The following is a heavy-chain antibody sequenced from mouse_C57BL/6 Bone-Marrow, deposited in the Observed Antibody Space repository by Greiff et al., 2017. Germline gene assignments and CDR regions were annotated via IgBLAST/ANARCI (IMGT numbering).Heavy chain of an antibody. CDR3: ARNYDGLLC. Sequence: EVQGVESGPELVKPGASVKISCKASGYSFTGYYMNWVKQSPEKSLEWIGEINPSTGGTTYNQKFKAKATLTVDKSSSTAYMQLKSLTSEDSAVYYCARNYDGLLCWGQGTLVTVSA. J-gene: IGHJ3*01. CDR2: INPSTGGT. D-gene: IGHD2-3*01. CDR1: GYSFTGYY. V-gene: IGHV1-42*01.